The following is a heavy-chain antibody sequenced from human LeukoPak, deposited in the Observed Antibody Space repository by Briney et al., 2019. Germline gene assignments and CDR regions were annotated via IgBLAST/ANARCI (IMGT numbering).Heavy chain of an antibody. Sequence: GGSLRLSCAASGFIFSSYWMTWVRQAPGRGLEFVANIRGDGNEKYYMDSMKGRLTISRDNAKNSLFLQMSGLRAEDTAVYYCMTELLGYRGQGTLVTVSS. CDR3: MTELLGY. CDR1: GFIFSSYW. J-gene: IGHJ4*02. D-gene: IGHD1-14*01. CDR2: IRGDGNEK. V-gene: IGHV3-7*03.